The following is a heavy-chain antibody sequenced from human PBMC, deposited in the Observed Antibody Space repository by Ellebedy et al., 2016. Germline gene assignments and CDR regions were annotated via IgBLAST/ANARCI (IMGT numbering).Heavy chain of an antibody. CDR3: ARLMATMRDWFDP. D-gene: IGHD5-24*01. CDR1: GYSFTSYW. V-gene: IGHV5-51*01. J-gene: IGHJ5*02. Sequence: GGSLRLSXKGSGYSFTSYWIGWVRQMPGKGLEWMGIIYPGDSDTRYSPSFQGQVTISADKSISTAYLQWSSLKASDTAMYYCARLMATMRDWFDPWGQGTLVTVSS. CDR2: IYPGDSDT.